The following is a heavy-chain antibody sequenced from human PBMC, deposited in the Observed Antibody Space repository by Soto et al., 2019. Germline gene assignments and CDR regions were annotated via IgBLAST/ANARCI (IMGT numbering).Heavy chain of an antibody. CDR2: ISGSGGST. V-gene: IGHV3-23*01. CDR1: GFTFSSYA. Sequence: EVQLLESGGGLVQPGGSLRLSCAASGFTFSSYAMSWVCQAPGKGLEWVSAISGSGGSTYYADSVKGRFTISRDNSKNTLYLQMNSLRAEDTAVYYCAKAIRYSGSPGVVHWGQGTLVTVSS. J-gene: IGHJ4*02. D-gene: IGHD1-26*01. CDR3: AKAIRYSGSPGVVH.